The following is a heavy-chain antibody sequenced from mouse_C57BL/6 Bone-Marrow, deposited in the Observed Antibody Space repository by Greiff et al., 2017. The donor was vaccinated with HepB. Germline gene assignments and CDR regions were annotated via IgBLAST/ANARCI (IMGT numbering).Heavy chain of an antibody. CDR3: SRRVDY. Sequence: VQLKQSGAELVKPGASVKLSCTASGFNIKDYYMHWVKQRTEQGLEWIGRIDHEDGETKYAPTFQGKATITADTSSNTAYLQLSSLTSEDTAVYYCSRRVDYWGQGTTLTVSS. CDR2: IDHEDGET. V-gene: IGHV14-2*01. CDR1: GFNIKDYY. J-gene: IGHJ2*01.